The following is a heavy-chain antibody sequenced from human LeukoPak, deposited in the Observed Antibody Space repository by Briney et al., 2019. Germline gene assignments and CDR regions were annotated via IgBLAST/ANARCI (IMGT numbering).Heavy chain of an antibody. CDR2: IYPGDSDT. D-gene: IGHD1-26*01. CDR1: GYSFTSYW. Sequence: GESLKISCKGSGYSFTSYWIGWVRQMPGKGLEWMGIIYPGDSDTRYSPSFQGQVTISADKSVSTAYLQWISLKASDTAMYYCASNRGSYYYYTDVCGKGTTVTVSS. J-gene: IGHJ6*03. CDR3: ASNRGSYYYYTDV. V-gene: IGHV5-51*01.